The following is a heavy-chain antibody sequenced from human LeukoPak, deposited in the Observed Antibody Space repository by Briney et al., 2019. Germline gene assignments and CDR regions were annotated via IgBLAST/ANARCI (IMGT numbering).Heavy chain of an antibody. CDR3: AIRPYSSSSYLDY. V-gene: IGHV1-69*02. CDR1: GYTFTGYY. Sequence: ASVKVSCKASGYTFTGYYMHWVRQAPGQGLEWMGRIIPILGIANYAQKFQGRVTITADKSTSTAYMELSSLRSEDTAVYYCAIRPYSSSSYLDYWGQGTLVTVSS. D-gene: IGHD6-6*01. J-gene: IGHJ4*02. CDR2: IIPILGIA.